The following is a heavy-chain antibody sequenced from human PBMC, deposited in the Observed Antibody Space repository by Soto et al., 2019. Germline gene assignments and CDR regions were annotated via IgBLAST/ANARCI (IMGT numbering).Heavy chain of an antibody. V-gene: IGHV3-48*02. Sequence: GGSLRLSCAASGFTFSSYSMNWVRQAPGKGLEWVSYISSSSSTIYYADSVKGRFTISRDNAKNSLYLQMNSLRDEDTAVYYCARGTHYGDYEEGYGMDVWGQGTTVTVSS. CDR1: GFTFSSYS. D-gene: IGHD4-17*01. J-gene: IGHJ6*02. CDR3: ARGTHYGDYEEGYGMDV. CDR2: ISSSSSTI.